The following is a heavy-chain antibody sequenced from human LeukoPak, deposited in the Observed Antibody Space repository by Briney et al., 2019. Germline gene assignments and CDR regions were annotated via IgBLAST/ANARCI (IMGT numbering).Heavy chain of an antibody. Sequence: GGSLRLSCAASGFTFTLYPMHWVRQAPGKGLEWVTVISDDGSNKYYADSVKGRFTISRDNSKNTLYLQMNSLRDEDTAVYFCARGEIAAAGTTPFDYWGQGTLSPSPQ. CDR1: GFTFTLYP. CDR3: ARGEIAAAGTTPFDY. CDR2: ISDDGSNK. J-gene: IGHJ4*02. V-gene: IGHV3-30*04. D-gene: IGHD6-13*01.